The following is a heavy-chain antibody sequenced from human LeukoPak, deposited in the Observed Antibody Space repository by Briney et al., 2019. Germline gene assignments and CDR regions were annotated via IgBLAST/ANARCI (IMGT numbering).Heavy chain of an antibody. Sequence: PGGFLRLTCAASGFTFTSYGMHWVRQAPGKGLEWVAIIWFDGSREYYADSVKGRFAISRDNSQNTLYLEMNSLRAEDTAVYYCARAARGRSWAPSQTYYYYYGMDVWGQGTTVTVSS. CDR2: IWFDGSRE. D-gene: IGHD6-13*01. CDR1: GFTFTSYG. V-gene: IGHV3-33*01. J-gene: IGHJ6*02. CDR3: ARAARGRSWAPSQTYYYYYGMDV.